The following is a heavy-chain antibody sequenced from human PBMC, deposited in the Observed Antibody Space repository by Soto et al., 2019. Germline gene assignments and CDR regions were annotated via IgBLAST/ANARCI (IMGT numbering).Heavy chain of an antibody. CDR3: AREPEDIVVVPAAYYYYGMDV. Sequence: PGGSLRLSCAASGFTFSSYAMHWVRQAPGKGLEWVAVISYDGSNKYYADSVKGRFTISRDNSKNTLYLQMNSLRAEDTAVYYCAREPEDIVVVPAAYYYYGMDVWGQGTTVTVSS. D-gene: IGHD2-2*01. CDR2: ISYDGSNK. CDR1: GFTFSSYA. J-gene: IGHJ6*02. V-gene: IGHV3-30-3*01.